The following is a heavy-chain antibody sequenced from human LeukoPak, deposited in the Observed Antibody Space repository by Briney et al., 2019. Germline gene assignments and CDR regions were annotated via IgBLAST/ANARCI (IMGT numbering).Heavy chain of an antibody. CDR1: GFTFGDYA. D-gene: IGHD3-16*02. V-gene: IGHV3-49*03. J-gene: IGHJ4*02. CDR3: TRASAFNGPGYRLPY. Sequence: QPGGSLRLSCTASGFTFGDYAMSWFRQAPGKGLEWVGFIRSQAYGGTTDYAASVKGRFTISRDDSKSIAYLQMNSLKTEDTAVYYCTRASAFNGPGYRLPYWGQGTLVTVSS. CDR2: IRSQAYGGTT.